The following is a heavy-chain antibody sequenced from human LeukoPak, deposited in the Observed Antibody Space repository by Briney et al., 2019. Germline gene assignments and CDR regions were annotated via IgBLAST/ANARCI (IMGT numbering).Heavy chain of an antibody. CDR1: GGSISSYY. Sequence: SETLSLTCTVSGGSISSYYWSWIRQPPGKGLEWIRYIYYSGSTNYNPSLKSRVTISVDTSKNQFSLKLSSVTAADTAVYYCARSRHHYDILTGYKNWFDPWGQGTLVTVSS. V-gene: IGHV4-59*01. D-gene: IGHD3-9*01. CDR2: IYYSGST. CDR3: ARSRHHYDILTGYKNWFDP. J-gene: IGHJ5*02.